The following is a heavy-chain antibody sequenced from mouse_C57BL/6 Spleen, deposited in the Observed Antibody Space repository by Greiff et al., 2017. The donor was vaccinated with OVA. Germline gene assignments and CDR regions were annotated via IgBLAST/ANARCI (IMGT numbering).Heavy chain of an antibody. CDR2: IYPRSGNT. Sequence: QVQLQQSGAELARPGASVKLSCKASGYTFTSYGISWVKQRTGQGLEWIGEIYPRSGNTYYNEKVKGKATLTADKSSSTAYMELRSLTSEDSSVYFCARGPLYDGYYVRNAMDYWGQGTSVTVSS. D-gene: IGHD2-3*01. CDR3: ARGPLYDGYYVRNAMDY. CDR1: GYTFTSYG. V-gene: IGHV1-81*01. J-gene: IGHJ4*01.